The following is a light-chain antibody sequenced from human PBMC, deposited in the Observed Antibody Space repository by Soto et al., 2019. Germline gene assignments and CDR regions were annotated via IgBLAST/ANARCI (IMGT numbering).Light chain of an antibody. CDR3: GSYAGSTIV. J-gene: IGLJ2*01. CDR1: SSDVGGYNY. Sequence: QSALTQPPSASGSPGQSVTISCTGTSSDVGGYNYVSWYQQHAGKAPKLMIYEVTKRPSGVPDRFSGSKSATTASLTVSGLQAEDEADYYCGSYAGSTIVFGGGTKLTVL. V-gene: IGLV2-8*01. CDR2: EVT.